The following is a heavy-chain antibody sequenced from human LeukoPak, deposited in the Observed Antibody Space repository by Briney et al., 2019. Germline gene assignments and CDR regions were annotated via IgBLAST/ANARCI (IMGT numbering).Heavy chain of an antibody. CDR1: GFTFSSYG. J-gene: IGHJ4*02. D-gene: IGHD6-13*01. CDR2: IWYDGSNK. Sequence: GGSLRLSCAASGFTFSSYGMHWVRQAPGKGLEGVAVIWYDGSNKYYADSVKDRFTISRDNSKNTLYLQMNSLRAEDTAVYYCARGRYSSSWHRTEIDYWGQGTLVTVSS. CDR3: ARGRYSSSWHRTEIDY. V-gene: IGHV3-33*01.